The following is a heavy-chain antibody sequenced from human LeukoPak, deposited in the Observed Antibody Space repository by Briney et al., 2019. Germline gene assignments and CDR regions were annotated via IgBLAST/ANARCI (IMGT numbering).Heavy chain of an antibody. CDR2: IYYSGST. CDR1: GGSISSYY. CDR3: ARGAGLRHAFDI. V-gene: IGHV4-59*01. J-gene: IGHJ3*02. D-gene: IGHD4-17*01. Sequence: SETLSLTCTVSGGSISSYYWSWIRQPPGKGLEWIGYIYYSGSTNYNPSLKSRVTISVDTSKNQISLKLSSLTAADTAMYYCARGAGLRHAFDIWGQGTMVTVSS.